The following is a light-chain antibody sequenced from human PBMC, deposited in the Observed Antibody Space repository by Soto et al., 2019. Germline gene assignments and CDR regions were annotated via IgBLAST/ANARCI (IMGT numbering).Light chain of an antibody. J-gene: IGKJ1*01. Sequence: EIVMTQSPATLSVSPGEIATLSCRAGESISNNLAWYQQKPGQAPRLLIYGAATRAAGIPARFSGRGSGTEFTLTISSLQSEDFGVYYCQQYNNWPGTFGQGTKVDIK. CDR1: ESISNN. CDR2: GAA. V-gene: IGKV3-15*01. CDR3: QQYNNWPGT.